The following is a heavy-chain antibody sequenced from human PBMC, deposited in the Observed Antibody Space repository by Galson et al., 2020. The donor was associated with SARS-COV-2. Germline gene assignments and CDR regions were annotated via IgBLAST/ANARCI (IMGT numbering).Heavy chain of an antibody. CDR3: TGGVVGLAGGAFDI. Sequence: GGSLRLSCAASGFTVSGNYMSWVRQAPGKGLEWVSAIRSGGSTHYADSVKGRFTISRDNSKNTLDLQMNSLRPEDTAVYYCTGGVVGLAGGAFDIWGQGTMVIVSS. J-gene: IGHJ3*02. V-gene: IGHV3-53*05. D-gene: IGHD1-26*01. CDR2: IRSGGST. CDR1: GFTVSGNY.